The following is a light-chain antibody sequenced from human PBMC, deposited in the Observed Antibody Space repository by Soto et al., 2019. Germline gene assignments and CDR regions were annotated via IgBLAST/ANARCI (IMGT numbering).Light chain of an antibody. CDR1: QSVLYSSNNKNY. Sequence: DIVMTQSPDSLAVSLGERATINCKSSQSVLYSSNNKNYLAWYQQKPGQSPKLLISWGFIRASGVPDRFSGSGSGTDFTLNISSLQAEDVAVYYCHQYYGSPPRTFGQGTKVEIK. J-gene: IGKJ1*01. CDR2: WGF. CDR3: HQYYGSPPRT. V-gene: IGKV4-1*01.